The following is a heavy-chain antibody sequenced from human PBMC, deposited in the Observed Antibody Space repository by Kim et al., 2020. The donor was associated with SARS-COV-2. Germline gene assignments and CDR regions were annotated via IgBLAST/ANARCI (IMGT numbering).Heavy chain of an antibody. CDR2: IIPIFGTA. J-gene: IGHJ6*02. Sequence: SVKVSCKASGGTFSSYAISWVRQAPGQGLEWMGGIIPIFGTANYAQKFQGRVTITADESTSTAYMELSSLRSEDTAVYYCARDAGIAARPGLPYYYYGMDVWGQGTTVTVSS. CDR3: ARDAGIAARPGLPYYYYGMDV. CDR1: GGTFSSYA. V-gene: IGHV1-69*13. D-gene: IGHD6-6*01.